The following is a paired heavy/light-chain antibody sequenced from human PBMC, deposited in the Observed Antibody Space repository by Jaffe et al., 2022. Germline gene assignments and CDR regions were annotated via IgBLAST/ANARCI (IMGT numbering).Heavy chain of an antibody. CDR2: ISNTITIT. V-gene: IGHV3-48*01. Sequence: EAQLVESGGGLVQPGGSLRLSCAASGFTFSHYCMNWVRQAPGKGLEWISYISNTITITHYADSVKGRFTISRDNAKNSLYLQMNSLRAEDTAVYFCARRICYSDICFFDTWGQGTLVTVSS. J-gene: IGHJ4*02. D-gene: IGHD1-26*01. CDR3: ARRICYSDICFFDT. CDR1: GFTFSHYC.
Light chain of an antibody. Sequence: DIQLTQSPSFLSASVGDRVTITCRASQGISSYLAWYQQKPGKAPKLLIFGASNLQSGVPSRFSGSGSGTEFSLTISSLQPEDLTTYYCQQLSSFPYTFGGGTKVEIK. CDR3: QQLSSFPYT. J-gene: IGKJ4*01. V-gene: IGKV1-9*01. CDR1: QGISSY. CDR2: GAS.